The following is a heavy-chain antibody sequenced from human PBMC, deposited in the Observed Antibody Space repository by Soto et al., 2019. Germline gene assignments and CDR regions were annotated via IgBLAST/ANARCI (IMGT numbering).Heavy chain of an antibody. Sequence: PGGSLRLSCVASGFTFSNFSMAWVRQAPGKGLEWVSSISRSSSYIYYADSVKGRFTISRDNAKNSLYLQMNSLRAEDTAVYYCARDLTTGTTPYYWGQGTLVTVSS. J-gene: IGHJ4*02. CDR1: GFTFSNFS. CDR3: ARDLTTGTTPYY. V-gene: IGHV3-21*01. CDR2: ISRSSSYI. D-gene: IGHD1-1*01.